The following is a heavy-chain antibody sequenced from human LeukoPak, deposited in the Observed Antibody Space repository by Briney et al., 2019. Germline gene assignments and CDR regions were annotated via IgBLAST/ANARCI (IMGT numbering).Heavy chain of an antibody. CDR3: ASEVTMVRGRGVDY. CDR1: GGSISSGDYY. Sequence: SETLSLTCTVPGGSISSGDYYWSWIRQPPGKGLEWLGYIYYSGSTYYNPSLKSRVTISVDTSKNQFSLKLSSVTAADTAVYYCASEVTMVRGRGVDYWGQGTLVTVSS. D-gene: IGHD3-10*01. CDR2: IYYSGST. J-gene: IGHJ4*02. V-gene: IGHV4-30-4*01.